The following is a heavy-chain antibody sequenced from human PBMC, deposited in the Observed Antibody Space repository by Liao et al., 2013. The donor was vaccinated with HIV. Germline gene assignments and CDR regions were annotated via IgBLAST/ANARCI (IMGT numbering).Heavy chain of an antibody. D-gene: IGHD1-26*01. CDR1: GDSISGYY. Sequence: QVQLQESGPGLVKPSETLSLTCTVSGDSISGYYWSWIRQTPGKGLEWIGEINHSGSTNYNASLKSRVSISVDTSKNQFSLKVSSVTAADTAVYYCARGRRPWELFYDYYYMDVWGKGTTVTVSS. CDR3: ARGRRPWELFYDYYYMDV. V-gene: IGHV4-34*01. CDR2: INHSGST. J-gene: IGHJ6*03.